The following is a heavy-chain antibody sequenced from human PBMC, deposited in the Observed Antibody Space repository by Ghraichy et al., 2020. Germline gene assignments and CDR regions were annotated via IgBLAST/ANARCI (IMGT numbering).Heavy chain of an antibody. D-gene: IGHD2-2*01. CDR3: ARRSCATTSCPVDY. J-gene: IGHJ4*02. Sequence: GESLNISCEASGFIFSSYAMKWVRQAPGKGLESVLFISPSGTSIYYADSVKGRFTISRDNARNSLFLQMNSLRDEDTALYYCARRSCATTSCPVDYWGQGTLVTVSS. V-gene: IGHV3-48*02. CDR1: GFIFSSYA. CDR2: ISPSGTSI.